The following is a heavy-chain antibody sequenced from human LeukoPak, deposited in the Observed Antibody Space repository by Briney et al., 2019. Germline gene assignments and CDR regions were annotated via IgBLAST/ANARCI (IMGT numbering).Heavy chain of an antibody. CDR2: MNPNSGNT. V-gene: IGHV1-8*01. D-gene: IGHD6-13*01. CDR3: ARADSSSWYGSLSHYYYYYMDV. J-gene: IGHJ6*03. Sequence: ASVKVSCKASGYTFTSYDINWVRQATGQGLEWMGWMNPNSGNTGYAQKFQGRVTMTRNTSISTAYMELSSLRSEDTAVYYCARADSSSWYGSLSHYYYYYMDVWGKGTTVTVSS. CDR1: GYTFTSYD.